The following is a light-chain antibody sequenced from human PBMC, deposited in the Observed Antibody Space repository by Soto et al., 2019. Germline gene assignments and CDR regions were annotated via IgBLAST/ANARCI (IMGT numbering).Light chain of an antibody. Sequence: QSALTQPRSVSGSPGQSVTISCTGTSSDVGGYNYVSWYQQHPGKAPKLMIYDDSKRPSGVPDRFSGSKSGNTASLTISGLQAEDEADYYCCSYAGSYTLGVFGGGTKVTVL. CDR3: CSYAGSYTLGV. J-gene: IGLJ2*01. CDR1: SSDVGGYNY. CDR2: DDS. V-gene: IGLV2-11*01.